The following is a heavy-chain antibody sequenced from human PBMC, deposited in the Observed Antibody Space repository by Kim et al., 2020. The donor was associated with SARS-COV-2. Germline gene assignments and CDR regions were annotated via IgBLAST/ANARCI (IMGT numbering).Heavy chain of an antibody. Sequence: ADSVKGRFTISRDNSKNTLYLQMNSRRAEDTAVYYCARDGLIAARALDYWGQGTLVTVSS. V-gene: IGHV3-30*01. CDR3: ARDGLIAARALDY. D-gene: IGHD6-6*01. J-gene: IGHJ4*02.